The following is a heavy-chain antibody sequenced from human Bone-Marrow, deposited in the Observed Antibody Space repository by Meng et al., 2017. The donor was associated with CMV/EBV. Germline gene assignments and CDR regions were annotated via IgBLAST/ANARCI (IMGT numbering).Heavy chain of an antibody. V-gene: IGHV3-74*01. CDR3: AREGDIEQQLVH. CDR2: INSDGSST. CDR1: GFTFSSYW. D-gene: IGHD6-13*01. J-gene: IGHJ4*02. Sequence: GESLKISCAASGFTFSSYWMHWVRQAPGKGLVWVSRINSDGSSTSYADSVKGRFTISRDNAKNTLYLQMNSLRAEDTAVYYCAREGDIEQQLVHWGQGTLVNVSS.